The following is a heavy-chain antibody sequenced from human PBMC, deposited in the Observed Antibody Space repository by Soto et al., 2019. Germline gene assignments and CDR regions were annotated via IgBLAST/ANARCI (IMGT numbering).Heavy chain of an antibody. J-gene: IGHJ4*02. Sequence: PSATLCLTCTVSGGYMSSNYWSWIRQSPGKGLEWIGFVYYGGTNYNPSFESRVTMSVDTPKNQFSLELNSVTAADTAVYYCVSYRGAFYFDHWGQGALVTVSS. V-gene: IGHV4-59*01. CDR2: VYYGGT. CDR1: GGYMSSNY. CDR3: VSYRGAFYFDH. D-gene: IGHD4-4*01.